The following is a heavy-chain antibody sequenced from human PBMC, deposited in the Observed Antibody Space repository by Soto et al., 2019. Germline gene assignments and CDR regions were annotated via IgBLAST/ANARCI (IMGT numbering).Heavy chain of an antibody. D-gene: IGHD6-13*01. J-gene: IGHJ5*02. CDR2: IYISTTT. V-gene: IGHV4-59*02. Sequence: QVQLQESGPGLVKPSDTLSLTCTVSGVSVSSYYWSWIRQPPGKGLELIGYIYISTTTNYNPSLKSRVTISVDASTNHFCLKPSSVTAADTAVYYCTRGPHTSSKWFDPWGQGPLVTASS. CDR3: TRGPHTSSKWFDP. CDR1: GVSVSSYY.